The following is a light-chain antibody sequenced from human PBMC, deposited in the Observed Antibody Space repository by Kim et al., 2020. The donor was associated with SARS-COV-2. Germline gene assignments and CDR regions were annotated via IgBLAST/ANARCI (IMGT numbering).Light chain of an antibody. CDR3: QSYGSSNGV. J-gene: IGLJ3*02. CDR1: SGSIASNY. V-gene: IGLV6-57*01. CDR2: EDN. Sequence: GKTVTTSCSRSSGSIASNYVQWYQQRPGSSPTTVIYEDNQRPSGVPDRFSGSIDSSSNSASLTISGLETEDEADYYCQSYGSSNGVFGGGTQLTVL.